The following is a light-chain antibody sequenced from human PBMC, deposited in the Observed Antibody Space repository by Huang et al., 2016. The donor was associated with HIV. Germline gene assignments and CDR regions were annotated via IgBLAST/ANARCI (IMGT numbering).Light chain of an antibody. CDR3: QQYGSSSWT. V-gene: IGKV3-20*01. CDR2: GAS. Sequence: EIVLTQSPGTLSLSPGERATLSCRASQSVSRSYLAWYQQNPGQAPRLLIQGASTRATGIPDWFSGSGSGTDFTLTISRLEPEDFAVYYCQQYGSSSWTFGQGTKVEIK. CDR1: QSVSRSY. J-gene: IGKJ1*01.